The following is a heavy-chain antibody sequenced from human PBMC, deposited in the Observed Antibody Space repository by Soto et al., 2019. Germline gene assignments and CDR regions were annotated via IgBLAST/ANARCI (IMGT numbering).Heavy chain of an antibody. Sequence: LRLSCAASGFTFSSFAMHWVRQAPGKGLEWVAVISDDGGNKYYADSVKGRFTISRDNSKNTLYLQMNSLRGDDTAVYSCTRVEQWLYIAKYWGQGTLVTVSS. V-gene: IGHV3-30*04. CDR3: TRVEQWLYIAKY. D-gene: IGHD6-19*01. CDR1: GFTFSSFA. J-gene: IGHJ4*02. CDR2: ISDDGGNK.